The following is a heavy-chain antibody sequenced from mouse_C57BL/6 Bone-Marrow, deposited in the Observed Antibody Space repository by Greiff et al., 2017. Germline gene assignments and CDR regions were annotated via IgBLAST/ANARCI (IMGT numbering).Heavy chain of an antibody. CDR3: ASSYYGSSYDYFDY. CDR2: ISYDGSN. Sequence: EVQLQQSGPGLVKPSQSLSLTCSVTGYSITSGYYWYWIRQFPGNKLEWMGYISYDGSNNYNPPLKNRISITRDTSKNQFFLKLNSVTTEDTATYYCASSYYGSSYDYFDYWCQGTTLTVSS. V-gene: IGHV3-6*01. CDR1: GYSITSGYY. D-gene: IGHD1-1*01. J-gene: IGHJ2*01.